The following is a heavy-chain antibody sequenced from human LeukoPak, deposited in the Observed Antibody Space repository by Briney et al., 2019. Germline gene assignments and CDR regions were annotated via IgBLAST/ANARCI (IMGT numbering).Heavy chain of an antibody. D-gene: IGHD5-18*01. Sequence: PGGSLRLSCAASGFTFSGSAMHWVRQASGKGLEWVGRIRSKANSYATAYAASVKGRFTISRDDSKNTAYLQMNSLKTEDTAVYYCAKADTAMAGGLDYWGQGTLVTVPS. CDR1: GFTFSGSA. CDR2: IRSKANSYAT. V-gene: IGHV3-73*01. CDR3: AKADTAMAGGLDY. J-gene: IGHJ4*02.